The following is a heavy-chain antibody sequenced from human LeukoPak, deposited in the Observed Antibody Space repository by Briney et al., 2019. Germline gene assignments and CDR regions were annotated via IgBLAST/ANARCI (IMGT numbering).Heavy chain of an antibody. V-gene: IGHV1-46*01. Sequence: ASVKVSCKASGYTFTSYYIHWVRQAPGQGLEWMGIINPSGETTSYAQKFQDRVTMTRDMSTSTVYLELCSLRSEDTAVYYCARVSEGGGSFNAFDYWGQGTLVTVSS. CDR2: INPSGETT. CDR1: GYTFTSYY. D-gene: IGHD2-15*01. CDR3: ARVSEGGGSFNAFDY. J-gene: IGHJ4*02.